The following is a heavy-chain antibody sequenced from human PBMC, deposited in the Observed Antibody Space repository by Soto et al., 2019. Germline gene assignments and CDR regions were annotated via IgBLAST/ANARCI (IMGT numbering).Heavy chain of an antibody. CDR3: AILGAGYDALVDY. CDR1: GFTFSSYG. Sequence: GGSLRLSCAASGFTFSSYGMHWVRQAPGKGLEWVAVISYDGSNKYYADSVKGRFTISRDNSKNTLYLQMNSLRAEDTAVYYCAILGAGYDALVDYWGRGTLVTVSS. V-gene: IGHV3-30*03. CDR2: ISYDGSNK. D-gene: IGHD5-12*01. J-gene: IGHJ4*02.